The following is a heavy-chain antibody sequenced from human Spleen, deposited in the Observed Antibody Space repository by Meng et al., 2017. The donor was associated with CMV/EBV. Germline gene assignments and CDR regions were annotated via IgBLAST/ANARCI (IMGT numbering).Heavy chain of an antibody. CDR2: ISRGGAA. CDR1: CGSFTDNY. D-gene: IGHD3-10*01. J-gene: IGHJ5*02. V-gene: IGHV4-34*01. CDR3: ARGRLLGFGPSNWLDP. Sequence: YCGSFTDNYWSWIRQTPGKGLEWIGEISRGGAATYNPSLRSRVSMSTHTTKSEVSLNLASVTAADTGVYFCARGRLLGFGPSNWLDPWGQGILVTVSS.